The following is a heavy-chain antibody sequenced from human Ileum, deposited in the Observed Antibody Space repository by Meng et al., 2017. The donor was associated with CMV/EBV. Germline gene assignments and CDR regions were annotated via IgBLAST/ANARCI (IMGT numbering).Heavy chain of an antibody. V-gene: IGHV4-30-4*01. D-gene: IGHD6-19*01. CDR3: AREGGGWYFDS. Sequence: QLRLQESGPGLVKPSQTLSLTCTVSGDSLSTGDYYWSWIRQPPGKGPEWIGYIYYSGSTLYNPSLKSPVTISLDKSKNQFSLRLRSVTAADTAVYFCAREGGGWYFDSWGQGTLVTVSS. CDR1: GDSLSTGDYY. J-gene: IGHJ4*02. CDR2: IYYSGST.